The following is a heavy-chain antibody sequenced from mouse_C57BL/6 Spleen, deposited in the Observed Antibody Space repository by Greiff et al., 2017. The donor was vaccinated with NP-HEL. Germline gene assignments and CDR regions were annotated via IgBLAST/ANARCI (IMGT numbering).Heavy chain of an antibody. CDR1: GYTFTSYW. J-gene: IGHJ1*03. V-gene: IGHV1-52*01. CDR2: IDPSDSET. Sequence: VQLQQPGAELVRPGSSVKLSCKASGYTFTSYWMHWVKQRPIQGLEWIGNIDPSDSETHYNQKFKDKATLTVDQSSSTAYMQLSSLTSEDSAVYYCVEAYYYGGYFDVWGTGTTVTVSS. D-gene: IGHD1-1*01. CDR3: VEAYYYGGYFDV.